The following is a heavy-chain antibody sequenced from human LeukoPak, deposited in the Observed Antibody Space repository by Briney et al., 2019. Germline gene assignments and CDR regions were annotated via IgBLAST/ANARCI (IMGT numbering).Heavy chain of an antibody. CDR3: ARTYCGSDCNNRYFDY. J-gene: IGHJ4*02. CDR2: INPSGGST. D-gene: IGHD2-21*02. CDR1: GYILSSYY. Sequence: ASVKVSCKASGYILSSYYMHWVRQAPGQGLDGMGIINPSGGSTDYSQKFQGRVTMTRDKSTSTVYMELNSLRSEDTALYYCARTYCGSDCNNRYFDYWGQGTLVTVSS. V-gene: IGHV1-46*01.